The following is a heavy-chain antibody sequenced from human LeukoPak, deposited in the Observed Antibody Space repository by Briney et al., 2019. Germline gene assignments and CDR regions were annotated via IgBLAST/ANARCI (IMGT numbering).Heavy chain of an antibody. CDR2: IWYDGSNK. Sequence: GRSLRLSCAASGFTFSSYGMHWVRQAPGKGLEWVAVIWYDGSNKYYADSVKGRFTISRDNARNSLFLQMNSLRAEDTAIYYCASDEGNYFDYWGQGTLVTVSS. V-gene: IGHV3-33*01. J-gene: IGHJ4*02. CDR1: GFTFSSYG. CDR3: ASDEGNYFDY.